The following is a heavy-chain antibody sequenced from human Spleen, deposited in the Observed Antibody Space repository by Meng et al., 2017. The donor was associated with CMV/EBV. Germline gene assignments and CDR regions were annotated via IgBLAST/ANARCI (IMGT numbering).Heavy chain of an antibody. CDR1: VFTVRNYW. CDR3: ARVGRGYMYYFDY. D-gene: IGHD5-18*01. Sequence: VQVVTFVRILCQLGGSLGLYCDVSVFTVRNYWMHWVRQRSGKGLEWVSRIDNNDGRSTSYADSVRGRFTISRDNAKNTLYLQMNSLRAEDTAVYYCARVGRGYMYYFDYWGQGTLVTVSS. J-gene: IGHJ4*02. V-gene: IGHV3-74*01. CDR2: IDNNDGRST.